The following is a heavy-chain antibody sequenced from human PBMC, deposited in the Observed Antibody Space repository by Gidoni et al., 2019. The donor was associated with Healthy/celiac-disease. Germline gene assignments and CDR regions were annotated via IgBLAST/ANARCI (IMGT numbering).Heavy chain of an antibody. CDR3: AREKSIAVAGGIDY. Sequence: QVQLQESGPGLVKPSQTLSLTCTVSGGSISSGSYYGSWIRQPAGKGLEWIGRIYTSGSTNYNPSLKSRVTISVDTSKNQFSLKLSSVTAADTAVYYCAREKSIAVAGGIDYWGQGTLVTVSS. V-gene: IGHV4-61*02. J-gene: IGHJ4*02. CDR2: IYTSGST. D-gene: IGHD6-19*01. CDR1: GGSISSGSYY.